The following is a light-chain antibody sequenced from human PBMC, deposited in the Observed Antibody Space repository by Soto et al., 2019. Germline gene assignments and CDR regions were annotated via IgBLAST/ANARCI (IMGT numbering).Light chain of an antibody. Sequence: QSVLTQPPSVSGAPGQRVTISCTGSSSNIGAGYDVHWYQQLPGTAPKLLIYGNSNRPSGVPDRFSGSKSGTSASLAITGLQAEDEPDYYCQSYDSSLSGSVFGGGTKLTVL. CDR1: SSNIGAGYD. V-gene: IGLV1-40*01. CDR2: GNS. CDR3: QSYDSSLSGSV. J-gene: IGLJ2*01.